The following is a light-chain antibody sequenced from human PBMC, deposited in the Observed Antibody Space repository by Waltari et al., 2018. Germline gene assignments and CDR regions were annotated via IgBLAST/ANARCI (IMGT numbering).Light chain of an antibody. CDR1: QSVMNY. CDR2: ETS. Sequence: DIVLTQSPATLSLSPGERATLSCRASQSVMNYLAWYQHKPGQAPRLLIFETSNRATGIPARFSGSGSGTDFTLTISNLEPEDSAIYYCQQHGTLPATFGQGTKVEIK. J-gene: IGKJ1*01. V-gene: IGKV3-11*01. CDR3: QQHGTLPAT.